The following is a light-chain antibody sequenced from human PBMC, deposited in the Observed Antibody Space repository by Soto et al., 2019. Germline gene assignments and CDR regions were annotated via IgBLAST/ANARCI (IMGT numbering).Light chain of an antibody. V-gene: IGLV2-23*01. J-gene: IGLJ3*02. Sequence: QSALTQRAYVSGSPGQSITISCTGSSSDIGTYNIVSWYQHHPGKAPKLILYEGTKRPSGVSNRFSGSKSGNTASLTISGLQAEDEADYYCCSYAGSRLFGGGTKLTVL. CDR3: CSYAGSRL. CDR1: SSDIGTYNI. CDR2: EGT.